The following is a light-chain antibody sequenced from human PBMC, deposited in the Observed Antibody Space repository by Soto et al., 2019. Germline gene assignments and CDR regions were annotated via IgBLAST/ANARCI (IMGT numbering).Light chain of an antibody. V-gene: IGLV2-18*02. CDR3: CSYASTSPYV. Sequence: QSALTQPPSVSGSPGQSVTISCTGTSTDFVSYNRVSWYQQPPGTAPKLIIYEASNRPSGVPDRFSGSKSGNTASLTISGLQAEDEADYYCCSYASTSPYVLGNGTKLTVL. CDR2: EAS. CDR1: STDFVSYNR. J-gene: IGLJ1*01.